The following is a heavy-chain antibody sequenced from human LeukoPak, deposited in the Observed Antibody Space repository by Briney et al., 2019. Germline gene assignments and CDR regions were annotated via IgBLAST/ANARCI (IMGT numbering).Heavy chain of an antibody. Sequence: GASVKVSCKASGYTFTGYYMHWVRQGPGQGLEWMGWINPNSGGTNYAQKFQGRVTMTRDTSISTAYMELSRLRSDDTAVYYCARDLYYYDSSGYLNWFDPWGQGTLVTVSS. CDR3: ARDLYYYDSSGYLNWFDP. D-gene: IGHD3-22*01. CDR2: INPNSGGT. J-gene: IGHJ5*02. CDR1: GYTFTGYY. V-gene: IGHV1-2*02.